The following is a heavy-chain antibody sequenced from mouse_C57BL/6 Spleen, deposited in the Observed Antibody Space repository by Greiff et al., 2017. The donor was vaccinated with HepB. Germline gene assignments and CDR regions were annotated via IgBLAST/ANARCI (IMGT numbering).Heavy chain of an antibody. V-gene: IGHV2-2*01. CDR3: ASNYYGSSYRFAY. CDR2: IWSGGST. J-gene: IGHJ3*01. Sequence: VKLMESGPGLVQPSQSLSITCTVSGFSLTSYGVHWVRQSPGKGLEWLGVIWSGGSTDYNAAFITRLSISKDNSKSQVFFKMNSLQADDTAIYYCASNYYGSSYRFAYWGQGTLVTVSA. D-gene: IGHD1-1*01. CDR1: GFSLTSYG.